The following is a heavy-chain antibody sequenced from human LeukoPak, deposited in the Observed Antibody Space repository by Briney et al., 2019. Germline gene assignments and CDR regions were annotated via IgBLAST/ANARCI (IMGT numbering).Heavy chain of an antibody. D-gene: IGHD3-22*01. V-gene: IGHV3-23*01. CDR2: ISGSGGST. CDR1: GFTFSSYA. Sequence: GGSLRLSCAASGFTFSSYAMSWVRQAPGKGLEWVSAISGSGGSTYYADSVKGRFTISRDNSKNTLYLQLNSLRAEDTAVYYCAKAPGRTYYYDSSGYYWGQGTLVTVSS. J-gene: IGHJ4*02. CDR3: AKAPGRTYYYDSSGYY.